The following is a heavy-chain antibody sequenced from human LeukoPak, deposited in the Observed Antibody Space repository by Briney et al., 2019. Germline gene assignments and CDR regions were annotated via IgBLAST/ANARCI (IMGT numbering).Heavy chain of an antibody. CDR3: ARTRYYYNSRSYGAPYYFDY. V-gene: IGHV4-39*01. Sequence: SETLSLTCAVSGGSISSNSYYWGWICQPPGKGLEGIGSIYYSGSTYYNPSLKSRVTISVDTSKNQFSLKLSSVTAADAAVYYCARTRYYYNSRSYGAPYYFDYWGQGTLVTVSS. D-gene: IGHD3-10*01. J-gene: IGHJ4*02. CDR2: IYYSGST. CDR1: GGSISSNSYY.